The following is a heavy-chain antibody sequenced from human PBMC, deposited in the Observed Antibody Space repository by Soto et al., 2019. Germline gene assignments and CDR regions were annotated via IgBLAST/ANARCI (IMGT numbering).Heavy chain of an antibody. CDR3: AAGGLYYVSGSPHLFAY. V-gene: IGHV1-58*01. J-gene: IGHJ4*02. D-gene: IGHD3-10*01. CDR2: IVVGSGNT. CDR1: GFTFTSSA. Sequence: SVKVSCKASGFTFTSSAVQWVRQARGQRLAWIGWIVVGSGNTNYAQKFPERVTITRDMSTSTAYMELSSLRSEDTAVYYCAAGGLYYVSGSPHLFAYWGKGPLVTVSS.